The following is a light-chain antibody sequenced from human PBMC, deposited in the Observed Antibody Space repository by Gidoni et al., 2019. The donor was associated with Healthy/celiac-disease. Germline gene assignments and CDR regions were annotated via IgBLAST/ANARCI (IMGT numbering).Light chain of an antibody. CDR3: LQHNSYPRT. V-gene: IGKV1-17*01. J-gene: IGKJ2*01. CDR1: QGIRHD. Sequence: DIQMTQSPSSLSASVGDRVTITCRASQGIRHDLGWFQQTPGKAPKRLIYAASTVESWVPSRCSGSGSGTEFTLTISSLQPEDFATYYCLQHNSYPRTFXQXTKLEIK. CDR2: AAS.